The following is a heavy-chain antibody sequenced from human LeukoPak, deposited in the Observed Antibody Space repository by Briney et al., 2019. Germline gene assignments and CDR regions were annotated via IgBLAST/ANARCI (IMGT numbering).Heavy chain of an antibody. Sequence: GESLKISWKGSGYTFTNYWIGWVRQMPGKGLEWMGIIYPADSDTRYSPSFQGQVTISVDRSISTAYLQWTSLKASDTAIYYCARGVESRGWYLEYFQHWGQGTLVTVSS. V-gene: IGHV5-51*01. D-gene: IGHD6-19*01. J-gene: IGHJ1*01. CDR1: GYTFTNYW. CDR3: ARGVESRGWYLEYFQH. CDR2: IYPADSDT.